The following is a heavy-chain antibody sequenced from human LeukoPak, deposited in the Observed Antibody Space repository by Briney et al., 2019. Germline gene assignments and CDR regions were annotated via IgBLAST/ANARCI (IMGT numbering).Heavy chain of an antibody. CDR1: GGSISSSSYY. Sequence: SETLSLTCTVSGGSISSSSYYWGWIRQPPGKGLEWIVSIYYSGSTYYSPSLKSRVTISVDTSKNQFSLKLSSVTAADTAVYYCAKDPLRNYYDSSGYFGWVDYWGQGTLVTVSS. J-gene: IGHJ4*02. D-gene: IGHD3-22*01. V-gene: IGHV4-39*01. CDR2: IYYSGST. CDR3: AKDPLRNYYDSSGYFGWVDY.